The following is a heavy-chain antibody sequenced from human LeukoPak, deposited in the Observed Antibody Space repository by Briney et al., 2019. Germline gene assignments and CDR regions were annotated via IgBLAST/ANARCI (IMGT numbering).Heavy chain of an antibody. CDR2: IYHSGTT. Sequence: SETLSLTCTVSDDSFRSYYWSWVRQPPGKGLEWIGHIYHSGTTKYNPSLKSRVTIAGDTSKIQFSLKLTSVTPADTAVYYCARNSRSSSWSHWFDPWGHGIQVTVSS. V-gene: IGHV4-59*01. CDR1: DDSFRSYY. CDR3: ARNSRSSSWSHWFDP. J-gene: IGHJ5*02. D-gene: IGHD6-13*01.